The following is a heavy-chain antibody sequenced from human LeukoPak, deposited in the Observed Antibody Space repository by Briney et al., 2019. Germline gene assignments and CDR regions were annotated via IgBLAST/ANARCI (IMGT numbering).Heavy chain of an antibody. CDR2: INQDGSEK. V-gene: IGHV3-7*01. CDR3: ARDHAFSYYYYYMDV. CDR1: GFTFSSYA. Sequence: GGSLRLSCAASGFTFSSYAMSWVRQAPGKGLEWVANINQDGSEKYYVDSVKGRFTISRDNAKNSLYLQMNSLGAEDTAVYYCARDHAFSYYYYYMDVWGKGTTVTVSS. D-gene: IGHD3-3*01. J-gene: IGHJ6*03.